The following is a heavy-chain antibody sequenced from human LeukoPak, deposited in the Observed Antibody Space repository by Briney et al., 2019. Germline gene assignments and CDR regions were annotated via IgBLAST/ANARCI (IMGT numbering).Heavy chain of an antibody. J-gene: IGHJ4*02. D-gene: IGHD1-26*01. CDR1: GGSISSYY. CDR2: IYYSGST. Sequence: PLETLSLTCTVSGGSISSYYWSWIRQPPGKGLEWIGYIYYSGSTNYNPSLKSRVTISVDTSKNQFSLKLSSVTAADTAVYYCARGARGSYSYWGQGTLVTVSS. CDR3: ARGARGSYSY. V-gene: IGHV4-59*08.